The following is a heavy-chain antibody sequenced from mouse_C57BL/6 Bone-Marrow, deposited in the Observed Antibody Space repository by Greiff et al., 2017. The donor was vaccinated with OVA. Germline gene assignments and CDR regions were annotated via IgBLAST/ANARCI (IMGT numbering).Heavy chain of an antibody. CDR3: ARNYYGSSEYYFDY. CDR1: GFTFSDYG. J-gene: IGHJ2*01. V-gene: IGHV5-17*01. D-gene: IGHD1-1*01. CDR2: ISSGSSTI. Sequence: EVKLMESGGGLVKPGGSLKLSCAASGFTFSDYGMHWVRQAPEKGLEWVAYISSGSSTIYYADTVKGRFTISRANAKKTLFLQMTSLRSEDTAMYYCARNYYGSSEYYFDYWGQGTTLTVSS.